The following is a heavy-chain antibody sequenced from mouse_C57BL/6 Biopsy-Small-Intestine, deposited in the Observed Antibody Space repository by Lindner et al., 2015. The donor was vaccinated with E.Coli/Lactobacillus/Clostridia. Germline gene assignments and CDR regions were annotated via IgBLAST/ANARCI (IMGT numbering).Heavy chain of an antibody. J-gene: IGHJ3*01. D-gene: IGHD4-1*01. Sequence: VQLQEVWGDLVKPGGSLKLSCAASGFTFSSYGMSWVRQTPDKRLEWVASISSGGTYTYYPDSVMGRFTISRGNAKNTLYLQMSSLKSEDTAIYYCSRQDLNWDGGFAYWGQGTLVTVSA. CDR3: SRQDLNWDGGFAY. CDR1: GFTFSSYG. CDR2: ISSGGTYT. V-gene: IGHV5-6*01.